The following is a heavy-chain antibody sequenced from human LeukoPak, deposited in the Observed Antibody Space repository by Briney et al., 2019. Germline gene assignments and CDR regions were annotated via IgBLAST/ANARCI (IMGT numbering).Heavy chain of an antibody. Sequence: SVTLSLTCTVSGGSISSSSYYWRWIRQPPGKGLEWIGSIYYSGSTYYNPSLKSRVTISVDTSKNQFSLKLSSVTAAVTAVYYCASRYSSSRRADWFDPWGEGTLVTVS. J-gene: IGHJ5*02. CDR1: GGSISSSSYY. CDR3: ASRYSSSRRADWFDP. V-gene: IGHV4-39*01. D-gene: IGHD6-13*01. CDR2: IYYSGST.